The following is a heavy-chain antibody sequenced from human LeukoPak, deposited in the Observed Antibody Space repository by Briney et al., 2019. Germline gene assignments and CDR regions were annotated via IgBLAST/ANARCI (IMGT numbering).Heavy chain of an antibody. V-gene: IGHV1-18*01. CDR2: INFYNGNI. Sequence: ASVKVSCKASGYTFTSYGISWVRQAPGQGLEWMGWINFYNGNIDYAQKFQGRVTMTTDTSASTAYMELRSLRSDDPAVYHCARVGDILSGYPYYFDYWGQGTLVTVSS. D-gene: IGHD3-9*01. J-gene: IGHJ4*02. CDR3: ARVGDILSGYPYYFDY. CDR1: GYTFTSYG.